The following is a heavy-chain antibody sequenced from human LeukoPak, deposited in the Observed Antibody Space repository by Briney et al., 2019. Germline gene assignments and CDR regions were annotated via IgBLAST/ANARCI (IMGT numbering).Heavy chain of an antibody. CDR1: GFTFSAYA. CDR3: ARDRGYSCGY. Sequence: GGSLRLSCEASGFTFSAYAMTWVRQAPGKGLEWVSTISGSGDITYYADSVKGRFTISRDNSKNTLYLQMNSLRAEDTAVYYCARDRGYSCGYWGQGTLVTVSS. D-gene: IGHD5-18*01. V-gene: IGHV3-23*01. CDR2: ISGSGDIT. J-gene: IGHJ4*02.